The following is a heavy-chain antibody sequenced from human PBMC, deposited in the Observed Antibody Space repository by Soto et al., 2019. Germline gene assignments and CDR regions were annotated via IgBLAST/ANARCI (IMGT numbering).Heavy chain of an antibody. CDR2: IMPIFPAP. Sequence: GASVKVSCKASGGTFSTSAISWVRPAPGQGLEWMGGIMPIFPAPDYAQKFQGRVTITADESTSTAYMELSGLKSDDTAVYYCARDREYNWNYNWFDPWGQGTLVTVSS. D-gene: IGHD1-7*01. CDR3: ARDREYNWNYNWFDP. V-gene: IGHV1-69*13. CDR1: GGTFSTSA. J-gene: IGHJ5*02.